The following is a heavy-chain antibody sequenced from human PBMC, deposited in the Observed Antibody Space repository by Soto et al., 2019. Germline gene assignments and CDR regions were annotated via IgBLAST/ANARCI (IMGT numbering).Heavy chain of an antibody. CDR3: AAPGTVAMYGLYYGMDV. Sequence: EEQLLESGGGLVQPGGSLRLSCVDSRFSFSSYAMSWVRQAPGKGLEWVSSITSSGDRTHYADSVKGRFTISRDNSKNTLYLQMNSLRGEDTARYYCAAPGTVAMYGLYYGMDVWGQGTTVTVSS. J-gene: IGHJ6*02. CDR1: RFSFSSYA. V-gene: IGHV3-23*01. CDR2: ITSSGDRT. D-gene: IGHD2-8*01.